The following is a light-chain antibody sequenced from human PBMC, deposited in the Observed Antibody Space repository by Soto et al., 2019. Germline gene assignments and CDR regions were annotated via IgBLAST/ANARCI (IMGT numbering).Light chain of an antibody. V-gene: IGKV1-39*01. Sequence: IQRTKCPSSLSVSFGDTVNITGRASQRISTFLNWYQQKPGKAPNLLIYAASSLQSGVPSRFSGSGSGTDFTLTISSLQSEDFAVYYCQQYDNWPLTFGGGTKVDIK. CDR3: QQYDNWPLT. CDR2: AAS. CDR1: QRISTF. J-gene: IGKJ4*01.